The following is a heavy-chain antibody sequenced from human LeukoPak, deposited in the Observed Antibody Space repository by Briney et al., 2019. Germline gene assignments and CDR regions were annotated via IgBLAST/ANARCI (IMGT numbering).Heavy chain of an antibody. Sequence: TSETLSLTCTVSGGSISSYYWSWIRQPPGKGLEWIGYIYYSGSTNYNPSLKSRVTISVDTSKNQFSLKLSSVTAADTAVYYCARSVGYYYGSGRDYYYYYGMDVWGQGTTDTVSS. CDR3: ARSVGYYYGSGRDYYYYYGMDV. CDR1: GGSISSYY. D-gene: IGHD3-10*01. V-gene: IGHV4-59*08. CDR2: IYYSGST. J-gene: IGHJ6*02.